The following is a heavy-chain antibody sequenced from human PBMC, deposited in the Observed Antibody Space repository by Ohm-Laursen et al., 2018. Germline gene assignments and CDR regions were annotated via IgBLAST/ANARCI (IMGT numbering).Heavy chain of an antibody. J-gene: IGHJ4*02. CDR2: IKQDGSEK. Sequence: SLRLSCTASGFTLSSYWMSWARQAPGKGLEWVANIKQDGSEKYYVDSVKGRFTISRDNAKNSLYLQMNSLRAEDTAVYYCAGDRNSNTWSYYWGQGTLVTVS. CDR1: GFTLSSYW. D-gene: IGHD6-13*01. CDR3: AGDRNSNTWSYY. V-gene: IGHV3-7*01.